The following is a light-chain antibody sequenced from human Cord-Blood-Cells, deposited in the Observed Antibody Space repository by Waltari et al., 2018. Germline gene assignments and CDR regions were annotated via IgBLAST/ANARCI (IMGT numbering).Light chain of an antibody. CDR1: QSLLHSNGYNY. CDR3: MQALQTPVT. Sequence: DIVMTQSPLSLPVTPGEPASISCRSSQSLLHSNGYNYLGWYLQKPGQSPQLLIYLGSNRASGVPDRFSGRGSGTDFTLKISRVEAEDVGVYYCMQALQTPVTFGGGTKVEIK. V-gene: IGKV2-28*01. CDR2: LGS. J-gene: IGKJ4*01.